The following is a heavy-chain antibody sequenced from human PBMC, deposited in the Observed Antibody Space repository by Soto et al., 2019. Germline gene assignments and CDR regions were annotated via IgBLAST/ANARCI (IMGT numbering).Heavy chain of an antibody. CDR3: ARPVFFCSSDSRHPLLSF. J-gene: IGHJ1*01. V-gene: IGHV2-5*02. CDR1: GFSLSTRGVG. CDR2: IYWDDDK. D-gene: IGHD2-15*01. Sequence: SGPTRVNPTQTLTLTCTFSGFSLSTRGVGVGWIRQPPGKALEWLALIYWDDDKRYSPSLKNRVSITKDTSKNQVVLTMTNMEPVDTATYYPARPVFFCSSDSRHPLLSFWGKGSPVTVSA.